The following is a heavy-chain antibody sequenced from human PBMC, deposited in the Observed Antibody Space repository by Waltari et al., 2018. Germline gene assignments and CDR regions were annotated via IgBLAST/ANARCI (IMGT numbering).Heavy chain of an antibody. J-gene: IGHJ5*02. Sequence: QLQLQESGPGLVKPSETLSLTCTVPGGSISSSSYYWGWIRQPPGKGLEWIGSIYYSGSTYYNPSLKSRVTISVDTSKNQFSLKLSSVTAADTAVYYCARFNYYDSSGYYYWFDPWGQGTLVTVSS. CDR3: ARFNYYDSSGYYYWFDP. V-gene: IGHV4-39*01. CDR1: GGSISSSSYY. CDR2: IYYSGST. D-gene: IGHD3-22*01.